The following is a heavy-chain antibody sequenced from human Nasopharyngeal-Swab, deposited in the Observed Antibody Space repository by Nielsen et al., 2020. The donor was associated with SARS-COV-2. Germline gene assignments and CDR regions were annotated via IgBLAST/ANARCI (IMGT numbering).Heavy chain of an antibody. V-gene: IGHV3-33*05. CDR3: ARAWGTMGPAFDY. D-gene: IGHD3-10*01. CDR2: ISYDGSNK. CDR1: GFTFSSYG. J-gene: IGHJ4*02. Sequence: GSLKISCAASGFTFSSYGMHWVRQAPGKGLEWVAVISYDGSNKYYADSVKGRFTIYRDNYKNTLYLQMNILRAEDTAVYYCARAWGTMGPAFDYWGQGTLITVSS.